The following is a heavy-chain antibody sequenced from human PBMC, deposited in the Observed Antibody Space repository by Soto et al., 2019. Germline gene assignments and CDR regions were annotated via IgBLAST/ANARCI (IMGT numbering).Heavy chain of an antibody. J-gene: IGHJ4*02. CDR3: ARRYGGNFDY. Sequence: SETLSLTCTVSGGSISSYYWSWIRQPPGKGLEWIGYSYYSGSTNYNPSLKSRVTISVDTSKNQFSQKLSSVTAADTAVYYCARRYGGNFDYWGQGTLVTVS. D-gene: IGHD1-26*01. CDR2: SYYSGST. V-gene: IGHV4-59*01. CDR1: GGSISSYY.